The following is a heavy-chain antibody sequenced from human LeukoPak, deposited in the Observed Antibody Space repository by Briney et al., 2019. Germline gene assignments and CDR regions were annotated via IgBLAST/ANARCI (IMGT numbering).Heavy chain of an antibody. J-gene: IGHJ5*02. Sequence: EASVKVSCKASGFTFTSSAMQWVRQARGQRLEWIGWIVVGSGNTNYAQKFQERVTITRDMSTSTAYMELSSLRSEDTAVYYCAAVDSSGWYNWFDPWGQGTLVTVSS. V-gene: IGHV1-58*02. CDR2: IVVGSGNT. CDR1: GFTFTSSA. CDR3: AAVDSSGWYNWFDP. D-gene: IGHD6-19*01.